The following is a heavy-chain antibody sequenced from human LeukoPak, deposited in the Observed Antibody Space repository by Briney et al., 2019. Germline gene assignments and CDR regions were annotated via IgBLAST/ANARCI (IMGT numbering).Heavy chain of an antibody. J-gene: IGHJ4*02. D-gene: IGHD3-22*01. CDR1: GGSISSGGNY. Sequence: ETLSLTCTVSGGSISSGGNYWSWIRQHPGKGLEWIGNIDYSGNTKYNPSLKSRVTISVDTSKNHFSLKLSSVTAADTAVYYCARWYYDSSGYRYFDYWGQGTLVIVSS. CDR2: IDYSGNT. CDR3: ARWYYDSSGYRYFDY. V-gene: IGHV4-61*03.